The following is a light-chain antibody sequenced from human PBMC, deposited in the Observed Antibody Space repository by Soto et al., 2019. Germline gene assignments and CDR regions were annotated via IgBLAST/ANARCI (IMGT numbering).Light chain of an antibody. V-gene: IGLV2-14*01. CDR3: SSYTSDSPWV. Sequence: QSALAQPASVSGSPGQSITISCTGTSSDVGAYDFVSWYQQHPGEVPKLIIYEVRNRPSGVSNRFSGSKSGNTASLTISGLQAEDEADYHCSSYTSDSPWVFGGGTKLTVL. J-gene: IGLJ3*02. CDR2: EVR. CDR1: SSDVGAYDF.